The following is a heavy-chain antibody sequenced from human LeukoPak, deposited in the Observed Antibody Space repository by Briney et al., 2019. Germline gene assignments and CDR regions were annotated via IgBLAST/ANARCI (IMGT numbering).Heavy chain of an antibody. CDR3: ARDRVGRYFDWPGLTT. V-gene: IGHV3-48*02. D-gene: IGHD3-9*01. Sequence: GGSLRLSCAASGFTFSDYMMNWVRQAPGKGLEWVSYISSSSTIHYADSVKGRFTISRDNAKKSLYLQMNSLRDEDTAVYYCARDRVGRYFDWPGLTTGGQGTLVTVSS. J-gene: IGHJ4*02. CDR1: GFTFSDYM. CDR2: ISSSSTI.